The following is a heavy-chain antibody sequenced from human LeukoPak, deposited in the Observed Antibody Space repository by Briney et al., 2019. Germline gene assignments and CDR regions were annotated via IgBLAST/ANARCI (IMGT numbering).Heavy chain of an antibody. CDR2: ISSSSSYI. Sequence: GRSLRLSCAASALTFSSYSINWVRQAPGKWLEWVSSISSSSSYIYYADSVKGRFTISRDNAKNSLYLQMNSLRAEDTAVYYCARSSYSSSWYTQSFLSDYYMDVWGKGTTVTVSS. D-gene: IGHD6-13*01. CDR3: ARSSYSSSWYTQSFLSDYYMDV. CDR1: ALTFSSYS. V-gene: IGHV3-21*01. J-gene: IGHJ6*03.